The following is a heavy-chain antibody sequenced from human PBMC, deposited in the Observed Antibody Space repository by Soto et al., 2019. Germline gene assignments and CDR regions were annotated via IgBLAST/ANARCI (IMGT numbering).Heavy chain of an antibody. D-gene: IGHD3-3*01. Sequence: SETLSLTCAVYGGSFSGYYWSWSRQPPGKGLEWIGEINHSGSTNYNPSLKSRVTISVDTSKNQFSLKLSSVTAADTAVYYCARGITIFGVVTGRGWFDPWGQGTLVTVSS. V-gene: IGHV4-34*01. CDR3: ARGITIFGVVTGRGWFDP. CDR1: GGSFSGYY. CDR2: INHSGST. J-gene: IGHJ5*02.